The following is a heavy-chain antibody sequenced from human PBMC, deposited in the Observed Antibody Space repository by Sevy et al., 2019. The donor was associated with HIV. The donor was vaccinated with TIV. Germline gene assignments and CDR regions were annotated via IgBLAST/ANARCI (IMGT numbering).Heavy chain of an antibody. CDR1: GFTFTDYD. V-gene: IGHV3-13*01. CDR2: ISPVDDT. J-gene: IGHJ2*01. CDR3: VRAGGTFDCYWYFDL. Sequence: GGSLRLSCAASGFTFTDYDMHWVRQGSGRGLEWVSGISPVDDTNYPDFLKGRFTISRENAKKSLFLQINSLRAEDTAVYYCVRAGGTFDCYWYFDLWGRGTLVTVSS. D-gene: IGHD3-9*01.